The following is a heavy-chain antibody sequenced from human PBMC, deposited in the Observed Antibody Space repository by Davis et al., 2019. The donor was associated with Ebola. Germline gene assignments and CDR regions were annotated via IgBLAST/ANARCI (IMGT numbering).Heavy chain of an antibody. V-gene: IGHV5-51*01. J-gene: IGHJ4*02. CDR1: GYSFTNYW. CDR2: IYPGDSDT. CDR3: ARAPYYYNVSGFYVDY. D-gene: IGHD3-22*01. Sequence: GESLKISCQGFGYSFTNYWIGWVRRMPGKGLEWVGIIYPGDSDTRYSPSFQGQVTISGDKSMSTAYLQWSSLKASDTATYYCARAPYYYNVSGFYVDYWGQGTLVTVSS.